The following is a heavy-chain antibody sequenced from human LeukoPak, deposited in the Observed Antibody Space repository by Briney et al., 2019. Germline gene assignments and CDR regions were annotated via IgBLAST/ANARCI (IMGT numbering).Heavy chain of an antibody. CDR1: GGSISSGGYY. J-gene: IGHJ4*02. CDR3: ASQRIAAAGTEGLN. CDR2: IYHSGST. V-gene: IGHV4-30-2*01. Sequence: PSETLSLTCTVSGGSISSGGYYWSWIRQPPGKGLEWIGYIYHSGSTYYNPSLKSRVTISVDRSKNQFSLKLSSVTAADTAVYYCASQRIAAAGTEGLNWGQGTLVTVSS. D-gene: IGHD6-13*01.